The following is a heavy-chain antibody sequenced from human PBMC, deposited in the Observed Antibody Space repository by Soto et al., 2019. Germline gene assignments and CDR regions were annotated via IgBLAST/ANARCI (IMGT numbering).Heavy chain of an antibody. Sequence: QVQLVQSGAEVRKPGSSVKISCKASGGTFSSDAIVWVRQAPGQGLEWMGGIIPLFGTAYSVTKFQGRVTVTADGSTNTVYMELSSLRSDDTAVYYCARPSTGWFYFDYWGQGTLVTVSS. CDR3: ARPSTGWFYFDY. J-gene: IGHJ4*02. CDR1: GGTFSSDA. D-gene: IGHD6-19*01. V-gene: IGHV1-69*12. CDR2: IIPLFGTA.